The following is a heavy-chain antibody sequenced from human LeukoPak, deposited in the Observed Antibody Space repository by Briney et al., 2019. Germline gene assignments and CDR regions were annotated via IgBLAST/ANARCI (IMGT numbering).Heavy chain of an antibody. J-gene: IGHJ4*02. CDR1: GGSFSGYY. CDR3: ATGYSSSWTFDY. Sequence: SETLSLTCAVYGGSFSGYYWSWIRQPPGKGLEWIGEINHSGSTNYNPSLKSRVTISVDTSKNQFPLKLSSVTAADTAVYYCATGYSSSWTFDYWGQGTLVTVSS. D-gene: IGHD6-13*01. CDR2: INHSGST. V-gene: IGHV4-34*01.